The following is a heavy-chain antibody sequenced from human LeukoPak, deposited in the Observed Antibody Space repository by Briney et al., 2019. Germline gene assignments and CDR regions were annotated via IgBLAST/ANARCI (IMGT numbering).Heavy chain of an antibody. CDR1: GGTFSSYA. V-gene: IGHV1-69*05. CDR3: ARDRIKGWVVAATINGFDP. Sequence: SVKVSCKASGGTFSSYAISWVRQAPGQGLEWMGGIIPIFGTVNYAQKFQGRVTITTDESTSTAYMELSSLRSEDTAVYYCARDRIKGWVVAATINGFDPWGQGTLVTVSS. D-gene: IGHD2-15*01. J-gene: IGHJ5*02. CDR2: IIPIFGTV.